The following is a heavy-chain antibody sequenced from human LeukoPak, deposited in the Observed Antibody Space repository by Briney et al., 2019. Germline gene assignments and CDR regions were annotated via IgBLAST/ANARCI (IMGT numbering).Heavy chain of an antibody. CDR3: AREGLIAVATNDAFDI. J-gene: IGHJ3*02. V-gene: IGHV3-7*01. CDR2: IKQDGSEK. CDR1: GFTFSSYW. Sequence: GGSLRLSCAASGFTFSSYWMSWVRQAPGKGLEWVANIKQDGSEKYYVDSVKGRFTISRDNAKNSLYLQMNSLRAGDTAVYYCAREGLIAVATNDAFDIWGQGTMVTVSS. D-gene: IGHD6-19*01.